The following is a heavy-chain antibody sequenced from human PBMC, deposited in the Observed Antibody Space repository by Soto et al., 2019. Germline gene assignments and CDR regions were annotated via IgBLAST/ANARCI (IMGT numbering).Heavy chain of an antibody. CDR2: IYYSGYN. J-gene: IGHJ4*02. V-gene: IGHV4-30-4*01. CDR3: ARSDTYDPFEY. Sequence: QVQLQESGPGLVKPSQTLSLTCTVSGGSISSGDYKWSWIRQPPGKGLEWIGYIYYSGYNYNNPSLKSLVTMSVDTSKTLFSLKLSSVTAADTAVYYCARSDTYDPFEYWGQGTLVTVSS. D-gene: IGHD5-12*01. CDR1: GGSISSGDYK.